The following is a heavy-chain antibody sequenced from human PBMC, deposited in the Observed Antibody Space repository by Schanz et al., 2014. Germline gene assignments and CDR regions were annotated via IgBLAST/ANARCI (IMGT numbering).Heavy chain of an antibody. D-gene: IGHD6-19*01. CDR1: GFTFSTYW. CDR3: AKERDITGWNHGDY. Sequence: EVQLVESGGGLVQPGGSLRLSCAASGFTFSTYWMSWVRQAPGKGLEWVANIKQDESERSYVDSVKGRFTISRDNAKNSLYLQMNSLRAEDTAVYYCAKERDITGWNHGDYWGQGTLVTVSS. V-gene: IGHV3-7*01. CDR2: IKQDESER. J-gene: IGHJ4*02.